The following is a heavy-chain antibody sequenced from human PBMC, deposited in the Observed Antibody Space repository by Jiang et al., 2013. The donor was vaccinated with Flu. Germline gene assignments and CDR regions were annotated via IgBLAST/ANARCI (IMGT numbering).Heavy chain of an antibody. V-gene: IGHV4-4*02. CDR2: IYHAGYT. CDR1: GGSISTDNW. Sequence: TLSLTCAVSGGSISTDNWWQWVRQSPGKGLEWIGEIYHAGYTNYNPSLKSRVTMSVDKSKNHFTLSLTSVTAADTAVYYCSRETGAGTFRGFDYWGQGTLVTVSS. D-gene: IGHD6-13*01. CDR3: SRETGAGTFRGFDY. J-gene: IGHJ4*02.